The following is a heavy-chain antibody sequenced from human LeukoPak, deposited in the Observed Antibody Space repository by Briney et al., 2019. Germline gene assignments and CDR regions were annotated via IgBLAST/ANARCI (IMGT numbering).Heavy chain of an antibody. Sequence: GGSLRLSCAASGFTFSSYGMHWVRQAPGKGLEWVAVIWYDGSNKYYADSVKGRFTIFRDNSKNTLYLQMNSLRAEDTAVYYCARDRAVTTCMDYWGQGTLVTVSS. CDR1: GFTFSSYG. J-gene: IGHJ4*02. D-gene: IGHD4-11*01. CDR2: IWYDGSNK. V-gene: IGHV3-33*01. CDR3: ARDRAVTTCMDY.